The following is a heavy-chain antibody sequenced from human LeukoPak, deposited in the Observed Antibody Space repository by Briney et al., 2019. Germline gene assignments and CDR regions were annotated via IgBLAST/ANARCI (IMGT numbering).Heavy chain of an antibody. CDR2: IDYSGSA. CDR1: GGSVSSGHYY. CDR3: AKSGLGRCGYDCDY. D-gene: IGHD5-12*01. V-gene: IGHV4-30-4*01. Sequence: TSETLSLTCTVSGGSVSSGHYYWSWIRQPPGKGLEWVGYIDYSGSAYYSPSLKSRVTISLDTSKNQFSLKLSSVTAADTAVYYCAKSGLGRCGYDCDYWGQGTLVTVSS. J-gene: IGHJ4*02.